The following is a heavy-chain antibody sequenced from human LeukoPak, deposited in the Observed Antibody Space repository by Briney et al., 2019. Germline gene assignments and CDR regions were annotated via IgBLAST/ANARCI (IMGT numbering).Heavy chain of an antibody. V-gene: IGHV4-39*01. CDR2: IYYSGST. CDR3: AKSTPVEVDY. Sequence: PSETLSLTCTVSGGSISSSSYYWGWIRQPPGKGLEWIGSIYYSGSTYYNPSLKSRVTISVVTSKNLFSLKLSSVTAADTAVYYCAKSTPVEVDYWGQGALVTVSS. J-gene: IGHJ4*02. CDR1: GGSISSSSYY.